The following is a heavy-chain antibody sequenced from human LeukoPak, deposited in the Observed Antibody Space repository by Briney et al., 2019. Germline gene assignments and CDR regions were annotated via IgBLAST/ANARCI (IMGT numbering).Heavy chain of an antibody. Sequence: GGPLRLSCAASHFTFDDYAMHCVRQAPGKGLEGGSLISRDGGRTYYADSVKGRFTISRDNSKNSLFLQMTRLSAEDTAFYYCAKGGGDTAMAMDYWGQGTLVTVSS. J-gene: IGHJ4*02. CDR3: AKGGGDTAMAMDY. CDR2: ISRDGGRT. D-gene: IGHD5-18*01. CDR1: HFTFDDYA. V-gene: IGHV3-43D*03.